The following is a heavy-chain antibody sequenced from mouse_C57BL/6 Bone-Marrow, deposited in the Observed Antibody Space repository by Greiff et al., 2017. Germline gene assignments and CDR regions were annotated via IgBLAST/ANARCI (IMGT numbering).Heavy chain of an antibody. Sequence: VQLQQSRAELVRPGASVKLSCTASGFNFKDDYMHWVKQRPEQGLEWIGWIDPENGDTEYASKFQGKATITADTSSNTAYLQLSSLTSEDTAVYYCTINWDYFDYWGQGTTLTVSS. V-gene: IGHV14-4*01. J-gene: IGHJ2*01. D-gene: IGHD4-1*02. CDR1: GFNFKDDY. CDR2: IDPENGDT. CDR3: TINWDYFDY.